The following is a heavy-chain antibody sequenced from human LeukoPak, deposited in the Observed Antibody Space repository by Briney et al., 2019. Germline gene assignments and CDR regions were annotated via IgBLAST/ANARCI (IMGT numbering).Heavy chain of an antibody. V-gene: IGHV3-30*18. J-gene: IGHJ4*02. D-gene: IGHD4-17*01. CDR2: ISYDGSNK. Sequence: GGSLRLSCAASGFTFSSYGMHWVRQAPGKGLEWVAVISYDGSNKYYADSVKGRFTISRDNSKNTLYLQMNSLRAEDTAVYYCAKDQYGDYYSYWGQGTLVTVSS. CDR3: AKDQYGDYYSY. CDR1: GFTFSSYG.